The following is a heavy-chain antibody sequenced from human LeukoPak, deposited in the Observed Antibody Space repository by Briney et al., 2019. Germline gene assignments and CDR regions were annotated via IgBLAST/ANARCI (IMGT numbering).Heavy chain of an antibody. CDR3: ARGTGTTAYFDY. J-gene: IGHJ4*02. D-gene: IGHD1-1*01. Sequence: GGSLRLSCAVSGFTFSSYSMRWVRQAPGKGLEWVSSISSSGTYKYYADSVKGRFTISRDNAKNSLYLQVNSLRAEDTAVYYCARGTGTTAYFDYWGQGTLVTVSS. V-gene: IGHV3-21*01. CDR1: GFTFSSYS. CDR2: ISSSGTYK.